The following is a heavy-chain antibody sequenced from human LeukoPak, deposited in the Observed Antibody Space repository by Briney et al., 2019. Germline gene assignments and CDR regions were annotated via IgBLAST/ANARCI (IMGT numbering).Heavy chain of an antibody. CDR1: GGSISSGGYY. Sequence: SETLSLTCTVSGGSISSGGYYWSWIRQHPGKGLEWIGYIYYSGSTYYNPSLKSRVTISVDTSKNQFSLNLSSVTAADTAVYYCARLRNDFYRYYMDVWGKGTTVTVSS. CDR3: ARLRNDFYRYYMDV. J-gene: IGHJ6*03. D-gene: IGHD3-3*01. CDR2: IYYSGST. V-gene: IGHV4-31*03.